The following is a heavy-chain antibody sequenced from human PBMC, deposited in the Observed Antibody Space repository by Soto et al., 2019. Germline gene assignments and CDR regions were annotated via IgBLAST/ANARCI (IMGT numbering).Heavy chain of an antibody. CDR3: STWGRNGWYTGFF. CDR2: MNPNSGRT. J-gene: IGHJ4*02. CDR1: GYTFTDYD. V-gene: IGHV1-8*01. D-gene: IGHD6-19*01. Sequence: QVQLVQSGAEVKTPGASVKVSCKASGYTFTDYDINWVRQAPGQGLEWVGRMNPNSGRTDYAQKFQARGTMTRDTSISTAYLELSSLGYEDTAVFYCSTWGRNGWYTGFFWGQGTLVTVAS.